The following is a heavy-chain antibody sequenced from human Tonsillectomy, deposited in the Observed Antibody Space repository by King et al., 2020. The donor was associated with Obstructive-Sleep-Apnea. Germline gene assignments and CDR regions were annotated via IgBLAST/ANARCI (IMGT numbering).Heavy chain of an antibody. J-gene: IGHJ4*02. V-gene: IGHV3-23*04. CDR1: GFTFSSYA. Sequence: VQLVESGGGLVQPGGSLRLSCAASGFTFSSYAMSWVRQAPGKGLEWGSAISGSGGSTYYADSMKGRFTISRDNSKNTLYLQMNSLRAEDTAVYYCAKDSSGLYYFEYWGQGPLVTVSS. D-gene: IGHD3-22*01. CDR2: ISGSGGST. CDR3: AKDSSGLYYFEY.